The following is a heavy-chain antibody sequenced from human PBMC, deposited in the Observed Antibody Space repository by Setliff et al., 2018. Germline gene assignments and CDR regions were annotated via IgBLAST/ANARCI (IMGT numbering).Heavy chain of an antibody. CDR1: VYSISRDCH. CDR2: IYYSGNT. CDR3: ARHRAVAGAYYFDF. Sequence: SETLALTCAVSVYSISRDCHWGWIRQPPGKGLEWIGSIYYSGNTYYNASLKGRVTISGDTSKNQFSLKLTAVTAADTAIYYCARHRAVAGAYYFDFWGQGTQVTVSS. D-gene: IGHD6-19*01. V-gene: IGHV4-38-2*01. J-gene: IGHJ4*02.